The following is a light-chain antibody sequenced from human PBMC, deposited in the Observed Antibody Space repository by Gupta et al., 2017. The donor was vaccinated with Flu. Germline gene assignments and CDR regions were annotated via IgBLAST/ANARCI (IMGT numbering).Light chain of an antibody. V-gene: IGLV2-14*01. CDR3: TSYTSTTTHVV. CDR2: EVS. Sequence: QSALTQPASVSGSPGQSITISCTGTSSDVGGYNYVSWYQQHPGKAPNLMIYEVSNRPSGVSNHFSGSKSGNTASLTISGLQAEDEADYYCTSYTSTTTHVVFGGGTKLTVL. CDR1: SSDVGGYNY. J-gene: IGLJ2*01.